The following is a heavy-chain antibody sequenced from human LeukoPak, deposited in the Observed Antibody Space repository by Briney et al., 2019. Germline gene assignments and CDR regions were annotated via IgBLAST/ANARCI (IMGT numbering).Heavy chain of an antibody. CDR2: ISAYNGNT. CDR1: GYTFTGYY. CDR3: ARDSAAGPEYFQH. Sequence: ASVKVSCKASGYTFTGYYMHWVRQAPGQGLEWMGWISAYNGNTNYSQKVQGRVTMTTDTSTSTAYMELRSLRSDDTALYYCARDSAAGPEYFQHWGQGTLVTVSS. D-gene: IGHD6-13*01. V-gene: IGHV1-18*04. J-gene: IGHJ1*01.